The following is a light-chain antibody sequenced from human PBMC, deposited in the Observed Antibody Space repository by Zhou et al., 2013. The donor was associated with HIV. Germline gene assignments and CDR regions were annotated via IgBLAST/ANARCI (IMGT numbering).Light chain of an antibody. Sequence: EIVLTQSPGTLSLSPGDRATLSCRASQSVSSSYLAWYQQKPGQAPRLLIYGASSRATGIPDRFSGSGSGTDFTLTISRLEPEDCAVYYCQQYGSSPRTFGQGPRWKSN. CDR1: QSVSSSY. CDR2: GAS. V-gene: IGKV3-20*01. CDR3: QQYGSSPRT. J-gene: IGKJ1*01.